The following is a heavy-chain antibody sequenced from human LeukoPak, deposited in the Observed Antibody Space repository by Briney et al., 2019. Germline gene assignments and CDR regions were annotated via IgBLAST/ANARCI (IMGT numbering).Heavy chain of an antibody. J-gene: IGHJ4*02. CDR1: GLTFSSYD. CDR3: AKDSYDSSGSRYDY. D-gene: IGHD3-22*01. CDR2: IGATGDT. Sequence: GGSLRLSCAASGLTFSSYDMHWVRQAPGKGLEWVSSIGATGDTYYAGSVKGRFTISRENAKKSLYLQMSSLRVEDTAVYFCAKDSYDSSGSRYDYWGQGTLVTVSS. V-gene: IGHV3-13*01.